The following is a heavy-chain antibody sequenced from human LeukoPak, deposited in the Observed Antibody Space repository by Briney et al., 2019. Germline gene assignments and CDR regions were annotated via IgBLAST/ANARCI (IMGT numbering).Heavy chain of an antibody. J-gene: IGHJ4*02. CDR2: IYYSGST. D-gene: IGHD3-3*01. CDR3: ESVRNYDFWSGYPDY. V-gene: IGHV4-39*01. CDR1: GGSITSSSYY. Sequence: SETLSLTCTVSGGSITSSSYYWGWIRQPPGKGLEWIGSIYYSGSTYYNPSLKSRVTISVDTSKNQFSLKLSSVTAADTAVYYYESVRNYDFWSGYPDYWGQGTLVTVSS.